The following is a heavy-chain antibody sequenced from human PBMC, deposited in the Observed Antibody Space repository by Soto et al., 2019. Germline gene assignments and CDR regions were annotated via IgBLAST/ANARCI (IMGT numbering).Heavy chain of an antibody. CDR2: MYNRGST. CDR1: GDSISRGAYC. Sequence: QVQLQESGPGLVKPSQTLSLTCTVSGDSISRGAYCWGWIRQNPGEGLEWLGFMYNRGSTSYNPYLNRRATRSIDTSTNQFSLNLRSVTAADTSVYYCARGEVTSKVDYWGQGTLVTVSS. J-gene: IGHJ4*02. D-gene: IGHD2-21*02. V-gene: IGHV4-31*03. CDR3: ARGEVTSKVDY.